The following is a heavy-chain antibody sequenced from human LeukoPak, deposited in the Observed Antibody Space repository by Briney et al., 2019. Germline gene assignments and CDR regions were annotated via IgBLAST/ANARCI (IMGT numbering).Heavy chain of an antibody. CDR1: GIIFSDFG. CDR2: IWYDGSNK. CDR3: AKATCSGASCFSNSRDAFDI. D-gene: IGHD2-15*01. J-gene: IGHJ3*02. Sequence: GGSLRLSCAESGIIFSDFGMHWVRQAPGKGLEWMAIIWYDGSNKYYADSVKGRFTISRDNSQNTMYLQMNSLRVEDTAVYYCAKATCSGASCFSNSRDAFDIWGQGTMVTVSS. V-gene: IGHV3-33*06.